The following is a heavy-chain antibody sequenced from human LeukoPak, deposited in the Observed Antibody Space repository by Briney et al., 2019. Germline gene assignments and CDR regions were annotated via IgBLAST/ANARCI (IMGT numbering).Heavy chain of an antibody. J-gene: IGHJ4*02. CDR3: ARGPIAVAGNASWDY. V-gene: IGHV1-69*05. CDR1: GGTFSSYA. Sequence: SVKVSCEASGGTFSSYAISWVRQAPGQGLEWMGRIIPIFGTANYAQKFQGRVTITTDESTSTAYMELSSLRSEDTAVYYCARGPIAVAGNASWDYWGQGTLVTVSS. CDR2: IIPIFGTA. D-gene: IGHD6-19*01.